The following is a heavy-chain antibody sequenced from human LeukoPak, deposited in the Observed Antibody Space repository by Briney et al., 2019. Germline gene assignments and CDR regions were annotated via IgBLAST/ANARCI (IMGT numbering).Heavy chain of an antibody. V-gene: IGHV3-48*03. J-gene: IGHJ4*02. Sequence: GGSLRLSCAASGFTFSSYEMNWVRQAPGKGLEWVSYISSSGSTIYYADSVKGRFTISRDNAKNSLYLQMNSLRAEDTALYYCAKDGSGIAAAGAQNWGQGTLVTVSS. CDR2: ISSSGSTI. CDR1: GFTFSSYE. CDR3: AKDGSGIAAAGAQN. D-gene: IGHD6-13*01.